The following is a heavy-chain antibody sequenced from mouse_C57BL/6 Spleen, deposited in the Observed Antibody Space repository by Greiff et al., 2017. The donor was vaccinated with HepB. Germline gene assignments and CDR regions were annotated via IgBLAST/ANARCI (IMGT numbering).Heavy chain of an antibody. D-gene: IGHD1-1*01. J-gene: IGHJ4*01. V-gene: IGHV3-6*01. Sequence: EVQLVESGPGLVKPSQSLSLTCSVTGYSITSGYYWNWIRQFPGNKLEWMGYISYDGSNNYNPSLKNRISITRDTSKNQFFLKLNSVTTEDTATYYCARDLHYYGSAMDYWGQGTSVTVSS. CDR3: ARDLHYYGSAMDY. CDR2: ISYDGSN. CDR1: GYSITSGYY.